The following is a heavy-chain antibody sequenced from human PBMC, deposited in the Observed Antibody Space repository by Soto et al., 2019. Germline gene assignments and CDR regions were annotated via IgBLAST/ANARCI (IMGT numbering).Heavy chain of an antibody. Sequence: QLQLQESGSGLVKPSQTLSLTCAVSGGSISSGGYSWSWIRQPPGKGLEWIGYIYQSGSIYYNPSLKSRVTISLDRFKNQFSLKLSSVTVADTAVYYCAAGGGLPRYYWGQGSLVTVSS. CDR2: IYQSGSI. CDR3: AAGGGLPRYY. V-gene: IGHV4-30-2*01. J-gene: IGHJ4*02. D-gene: IGHD5-12*01. CDR1: GGSISSGGYS.